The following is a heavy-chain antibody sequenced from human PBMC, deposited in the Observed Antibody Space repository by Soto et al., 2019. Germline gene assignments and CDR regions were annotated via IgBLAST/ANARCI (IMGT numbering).Heavy chain of an antibody. CDR1: GFTFDDYA. J-gene: IGHJ4*02. D-gene: IGHD5-12*01. CDR3: AKDIRRDGYKYYFDY. V-gene: IGHV3-9*01. CDR2: ISWNSGSI. Sequence: GGSLRLSCAASGFTFDDYAMHWVRQAPGKGLEWVSGISWNSGSIGYADSVKGRFTISRDNAKNSLYLQMNSLRAEDTALYYCAKDIRRDGYKYYFDYWGQGTLVTVSS.